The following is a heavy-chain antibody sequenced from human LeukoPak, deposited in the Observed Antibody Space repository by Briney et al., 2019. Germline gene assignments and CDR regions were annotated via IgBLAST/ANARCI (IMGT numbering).Heavy chain of an antibody. V-gene: IGHV4-4*07. J-gene: IGHJ4*02. D-gene: IGHD3-3*01. CDR3: ARGPVTIFGVVVIPDYFDY. CDR1: GGSISSYY. CDR2: IYTSGST. Sequence: SETLSLTCTVSGGSISSYYWSWIRQPAGKGLEWIGRIYTSGSTNYNPSLKSRVTISVDKSKNQFSLKLSSVTAADTAVYYCARGPVTIFGVVVIPDYFDYWGQGTLVTVSS.